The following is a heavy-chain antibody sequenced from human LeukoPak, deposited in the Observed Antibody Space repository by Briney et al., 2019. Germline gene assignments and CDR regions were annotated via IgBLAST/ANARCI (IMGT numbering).Heavy chain of an antibody. Sequence: GGSLRLSCAAPGFTFSRYWTTWVRKAPGKGPQWVANINEDGREKHFLDSLKGRFTISRDNAKNSLYLEMNSLRTEDTAVYFCAKDESSSCYENWGQGTLVTVSS. D-gene: IGHD3-22*01. J-gene: IGHJ4*02. CDR3: AKDESSSCYEN. CDR1: GFTFSRYW. CDR2: INEDGREK. V-gene: IGHV3-7*04.